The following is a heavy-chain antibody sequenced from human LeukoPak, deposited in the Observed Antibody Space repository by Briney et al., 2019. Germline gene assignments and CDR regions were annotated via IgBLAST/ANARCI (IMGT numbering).Heavy chain of an antibody. D-gene: IGHD3-3*01. V-gene: IGHV1-18*01. J-gene: IGHJ4*02. Sequence: ASVDVSCKSCVYTFTSYGISGVRQARAQGREGVGWISAYNDNTNYAQKLQSRVTITTNTSTSTAYMELRSLRSDDTDVYYCARATAYEVYYFDYWGQGTMVTVSS. CDR2: ISAYNDNT. CDR3: ARATAYEVYYFDY. CDR1: VYTFTSYG.